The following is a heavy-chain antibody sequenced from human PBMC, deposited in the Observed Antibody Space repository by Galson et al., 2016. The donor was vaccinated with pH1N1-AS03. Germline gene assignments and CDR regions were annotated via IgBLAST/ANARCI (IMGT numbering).Heavy chain of an antibody. CDR2: IGHDGTTK. Sequence: SLRLSCAASGFAFSNYGMHWVRQAPGKGPEWVAFIGHDGTTKLNEDSVKGRIAISRDNSQNTLYLQLNSLRAEDTAVYYCAKDWNHAIDYWGQGTLVTVSS. D-gene: IGHD1-1*01. V-gene: IGHV3-30*02. J-gene: IGHJ4*02. CDR1: GFAFSNYG. CDR3: AKDWNHAIDY.